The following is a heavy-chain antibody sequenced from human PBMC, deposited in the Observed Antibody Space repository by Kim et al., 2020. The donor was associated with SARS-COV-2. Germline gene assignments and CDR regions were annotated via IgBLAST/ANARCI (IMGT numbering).Heavy chain of an antibody. J-gene: IGHJ4*02. CDR3: AREGPLGSGTYYFDY. D-gene: IGHD3-10*01. V-gene: IGHV1-3*01. Sequence: QKFQGRVTSTRETSASTAYMELSSLGAEDTAVYYCAREGPLGSGTYYFDYWGQGTLVTVSS.